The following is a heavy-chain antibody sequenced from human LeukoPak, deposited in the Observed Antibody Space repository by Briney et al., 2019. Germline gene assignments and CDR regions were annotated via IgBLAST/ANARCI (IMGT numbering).Heavy chain of an antibody. CDR2: IKSKTDGGTT. D-gene: IGHD2-15*01. CDR3: TTDPLRAVVVVAARA. Sequence: PGGSLRLSYAASGFTFSNAWMSWVRQAPGKGLEWVGRIKSKTDGGTTDYAAPVKGRFTIPRDDSKNTLYLQMNSLKTEDTAVYYCTTDPLRAVVVVAARAWGQGTLVTVSS. V-gene: IGHV3-15*01. CDR1: GFTFSNAW. J-gene: IGHJ5*02.